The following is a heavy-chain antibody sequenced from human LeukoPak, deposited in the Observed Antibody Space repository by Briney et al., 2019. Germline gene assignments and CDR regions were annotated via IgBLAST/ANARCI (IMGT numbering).Heavy chain of an antibody. CDR2: TYYSGIT. V-gene: IGHV4-59*08. J-gene: IGHJ4*02. D-gene: IGHD2-21*01. CDR1: GGSISGYY. Sequence: SETLSLICTVSGGSISGYYWSWIRQPPGKGLEWIGYTYYSGITNYNPSLKSRVTISLDTSKSQFSLKLASVTAADTAVYYCARHGYCGAECYTYFDSWGQGTLVSVSS. CDR3: ARHGYCGAECYTYFDS.